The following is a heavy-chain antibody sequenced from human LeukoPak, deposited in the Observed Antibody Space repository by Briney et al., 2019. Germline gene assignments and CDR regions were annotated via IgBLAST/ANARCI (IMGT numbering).Heavy chain of an antibody. D-gene: IGHD1-26*01. CDR2: INTNTGNP. CDR1: GYTFNRYG. CDR3: ARDSISGSYVHYDN. Sequence: ASVKVSCKASGYTFNRYGMNWVRQAPGQGLEWMGWINTNTGNPTYAQGFTGRFVFSLDTSVSTAYLQINSLKAEDTAVYYCARDSISGSYVHYDNWGQGALVTVSS. V-gene: IGHV7-4-1*02. J-gene: IGHJ4*02.